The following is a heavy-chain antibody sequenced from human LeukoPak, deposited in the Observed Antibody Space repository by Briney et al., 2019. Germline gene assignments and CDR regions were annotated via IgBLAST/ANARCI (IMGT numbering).Heavy chain of an antibody. V-gene: IGHV3-23*01. Sequence: SGGSLRLSCAASGFTFSSYAMSWVRQAPGQGLEWVSAISGSGGSTYYADSVKGRFTISRDNSKNTLYLQMNSLRAEDTAVYYCAKGYFDWLSPDYWGQGTLVTVSS. CDR1: GFTFSSYA. CDR2: ISGSGGST. CDR3: AKGYFDWLSPDY. D-gene: IGHD3-9*01. J-gene: IGHJ4*02.